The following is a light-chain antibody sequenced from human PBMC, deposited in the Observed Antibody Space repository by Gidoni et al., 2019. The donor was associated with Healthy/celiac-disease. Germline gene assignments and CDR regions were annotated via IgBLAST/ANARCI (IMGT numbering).Light chain of an antibody. J-gene: IGKJ1*01. CDR1: QSVSSSY. CDR3: RQYGSSPET. Sequence: EIVFTQSPGTLSLSPGERATLSCRASQSVSSSYLAWYQQKPGQAPRLLIYGASSRATGIPDRFSGSGSGTDFTLTISRREHEDVAVYYCRQYGSSPETFGQGTKVEIK. V-gene: IGKV3-20*01. CDR2: GAS.